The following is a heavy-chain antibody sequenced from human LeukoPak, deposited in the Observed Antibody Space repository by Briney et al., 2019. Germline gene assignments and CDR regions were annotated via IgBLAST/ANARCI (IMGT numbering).Heavy chain of an antibody. CDR3: AKADRRSDLPYYFDY. J-gene: IGHJ4*02. V-gene: IGHV3-7*03. CDR2: LKPDGTEN. CDR1: GFSFSAYW. Sequence: PGGSLRLSCAASGFSFSAYWMSWLRQAPGKGLEWVANLKPDGTENYFVDSVKGRFTISRDNSKNTLFLQMNSLRAEDTAVYYCAKADRRSDLPYYFDYWGQGTLVTVSS.